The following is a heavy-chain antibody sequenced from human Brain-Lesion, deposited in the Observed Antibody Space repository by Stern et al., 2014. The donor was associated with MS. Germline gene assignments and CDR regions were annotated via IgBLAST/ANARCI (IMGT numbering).Heavy chain of an antibody. J-gene: IGHJ4*02. Sequence: QLVQSGAEVKKTGSSVKVSCQASGNTFTNRYLHWVRQAPGQALEWMGWITPFTGNTNYAQNFQDRVTITMDRSMSTAYMDLSSLRSDDTAIYFCAEGGSYGXVXXGQGTLVTVSS. CDR1: GNTFTNRY. D-gene: IGHD4-17*01. V-gene: IGHV1-45*02. CDR3: AEGGSYGXVX. CDR2: ITPFTGNT.